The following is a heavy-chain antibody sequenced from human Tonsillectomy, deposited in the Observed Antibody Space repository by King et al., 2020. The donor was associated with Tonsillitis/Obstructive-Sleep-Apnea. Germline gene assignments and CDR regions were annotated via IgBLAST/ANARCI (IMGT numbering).Heavy chain of an antibody. CDR2: IYYTGIT. CDR3: ASCTAARGRWDY. D-gene: IGHD2-8*02. V-gene: IGHV4-39*01. Sequence: QLQESGPGLVKPSETLSLTCTVSGGSISSSNYYWGWIRQSPGKGLEWIGTIYYTGITYYNPSLRNRVAILGDTSKNQFSLSLRSLTAADTAVYYCASCTAARGRWDYWGQGTLVTVSS. CDR1: GGSISSSNYY. J-gene: IGHJ4*02.